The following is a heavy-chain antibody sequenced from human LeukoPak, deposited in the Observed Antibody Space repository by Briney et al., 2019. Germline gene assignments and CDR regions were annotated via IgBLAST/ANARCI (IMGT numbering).Heavy chain of an antibody. CDR2: INPSGGST. V-gene: IGHV1-46*01. D-gene: IGHD5-18*01. CDR1: GYTSTSYY. J-gene: IGHJ6*01. Sequence: ASVKVSCKASGYTSTSYYMHWVRQAPGQGLEWMGIINPSGGSTIYAQKFQGRVTMTRDTSTSKVYMELSSLRSEDTAVYYCARDRDGAMVSIGMDVWGQGTTVTVSS. CDR3: ARDRDGAMVSIGMDV.